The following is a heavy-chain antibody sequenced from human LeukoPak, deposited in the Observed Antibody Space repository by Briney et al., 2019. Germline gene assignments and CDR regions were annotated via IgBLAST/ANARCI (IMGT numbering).Heavy chain of an antibody. CDR2: ISSSSSTI. V-gene: IGHV3-48*04. D-gene: IGHD5-18*01. CDR1: GFTFSSYS. CDR3: ASSDTAMVRGYYYYGMDV. J-gene: IGHJ6*02. Sequence: GGSLRLSCAASGFTFSSYSMNWVRQAPGKGLEWVSYISSSSSTIYYADSVKGRFTISRDNAKNSLYLQMNSLRAEDTAVYYCASSDTAMVRGYYYYGMDVWGQGTTVTVSS.